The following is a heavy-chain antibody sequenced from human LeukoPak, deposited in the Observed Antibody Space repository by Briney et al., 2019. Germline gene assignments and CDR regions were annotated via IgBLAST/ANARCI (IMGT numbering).Heavy chain of an antibody. D-gene: IGHD3-10*01. CDR1: GGSISSSSYY. J-gene: IGHJ4*02. Sequence: SETLSLTCTVSGGSISSSSYYWGWIRQPPGKGLEWIGSIYYSGSTYYNPSLKSRVTISVDTSKNQFSLKLSSVTAADTAVYYCLGRGSITMVQGVSDYWGQGTLVTVSS. V-gene: IGHV4-39*01. CDR3: LGRGSITMVQGVSDY. CDR2: IYYSGST.